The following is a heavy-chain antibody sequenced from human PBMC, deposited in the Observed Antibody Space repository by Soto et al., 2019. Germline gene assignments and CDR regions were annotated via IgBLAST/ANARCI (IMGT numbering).Heavy chain of an antibody. CDR3: AKETVATILWGYIDL. Sequence: QVQLVESGGGVVQPGRSLRLSCAASGFTFSSFAMHWVRQAPGKGLEWVAVMSHDGSNEYYGDSVKGQFTIYRDNSRNTLYLQMNSLRDEDTAVYYCAKETVATILWGYIDLWGRGTLVTVSS. V-gene: IGHV3-30*18. J-gene: IGHJ2*01. CDR1: GFTFSSFA. CDR2: MSHDGSNE. D-gene: IGHD5-12*01.